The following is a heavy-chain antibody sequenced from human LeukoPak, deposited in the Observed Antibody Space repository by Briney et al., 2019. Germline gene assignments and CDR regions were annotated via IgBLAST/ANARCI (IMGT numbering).Heavy chain of an antibody. CDR3: ARGHSSGWLRTGY. Sequence: ASVKVSCKASGYTFTGYYMHWVRQAPGQGLEWMGWMNPNSGNTGYAQKFQGRVTMTRNTSISTAYMELSSLRSEDTAVYYCARGHSSGWLRTGYWGQGTLVTVSS. CDR1: GYTFTGYY. J-gene: IGHJ4*02. CDR2: MNPNSGNT. D-gene: IGHD6-19*01. V-gene: IGHV1-8*02.